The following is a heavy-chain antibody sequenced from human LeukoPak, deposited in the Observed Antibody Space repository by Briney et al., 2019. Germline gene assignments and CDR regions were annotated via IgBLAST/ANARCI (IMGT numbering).Heavy chain of an antibody. J-gene: IGHJ4*02. CDR1: GVSSRNGGYY. CDR3: ARHCSGGSCYSDFDC. CDR2: SYYSGST. Sequence: PSETLSLTCTVSGVSSRNGGYYWGWIRQPPGKGLEWIGSSYYSGSTYYNPSLKSRVTISVDTSKNQFSLKVSSATAADTAVYYCARHCSGGSCYSDFDCWGQGTLVTVSS. D-gene: IGHD2-15*01. V-gene: IGHV4-39*01.